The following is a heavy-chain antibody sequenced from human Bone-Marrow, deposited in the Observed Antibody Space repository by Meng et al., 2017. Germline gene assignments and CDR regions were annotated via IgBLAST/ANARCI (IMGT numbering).Heavy chain of an antibody. Sequence: SQTLSLTCAISGDSVSSNTAAWSWIRQSPSRGLEWLGRTYYRSKWYYEYGTSVKSRISINSDTSKNQLSLQLNSLTPEDTAIYYCARGPPSLHGGFDIWGQGTMVTVSS. D-gene: IGHD4-23*01. CDR3: ARGPPSLHGGFDI. J-gene: IGHJ3*02. CDR2: TYYRSKWYY. V-gene: IGHV6-1*01. CDR1: GDSVSSNTAA.